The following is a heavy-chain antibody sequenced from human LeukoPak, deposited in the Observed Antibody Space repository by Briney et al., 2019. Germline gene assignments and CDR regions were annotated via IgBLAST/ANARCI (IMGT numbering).Heavy chain of an antibody. CDR3: ATAANYGDYSLDY. V-gene: IGHV4-59*01. CDR2: IYYSGST. J-gene: IGHJ4*02. Sequence: SETLSLTCAVYGGSFSGYYWSWIRQPPGKGLEWIGYIYYSGSTNYNPSPKSRVTISVDTSKNQFSLKLSSVTAADTAVYYCATAANYGDYSLDYWGQGTLVTVSS. CDR1: GGSFSGYY. D-gene: IGHD4-17*01.